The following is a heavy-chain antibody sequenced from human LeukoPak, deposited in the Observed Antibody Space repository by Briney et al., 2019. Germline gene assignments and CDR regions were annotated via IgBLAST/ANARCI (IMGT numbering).Heavy chain of an antibody. CDR3: AREYSSGSSSDY. J-gene: IGHJ4*02. V-gene: IGHV1-18*04. CDR1: GYTFTSCG. CDR2: ISAYNGNT. Sequence: ASVKVSCKASGYTFTSCGISWVRQAPGQGLEWMGWISAYNGNTNYAQKLQGRVTMTTDTSTSTAYMELRSLRSDDTAVYYCAREYSSGSSSDYWGQGTLVTVSS. D-gene: IGHD6-19*01.